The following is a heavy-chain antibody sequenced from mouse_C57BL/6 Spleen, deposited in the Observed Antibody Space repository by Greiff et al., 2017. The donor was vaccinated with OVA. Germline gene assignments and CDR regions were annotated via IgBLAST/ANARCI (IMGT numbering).Heavy chain of an antibody. V-gene: IGHV5-16*01. CDR1: GFTFSDYY. CDR3: ARDGDYDDAMDY. CDR2: INYDGSST. D-gene: IGHD2-4*01. Sequence: EVKLMESEGGLVQPGSSMKLSCTASGFTFSDYYMAWVRQVPEKGLEWVANINYDGSSTYYLDSLKSRFIISRDNAKNILYLQMSSLKSEDTATYDCARDGDYDDAMDYWGQGTSVTVSS. J-gene: IGHJ4*01.